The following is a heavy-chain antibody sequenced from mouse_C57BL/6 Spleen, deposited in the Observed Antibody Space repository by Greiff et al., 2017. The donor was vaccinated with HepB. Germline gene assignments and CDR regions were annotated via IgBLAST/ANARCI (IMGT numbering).Heavy chain of an antibody. J-gene: IGHJ4*01. CDR3: ARKVYYAGAMDY. Sequence: EVKLVESGGGLVKPGGSLKLSCAASGFTFSDYGMHWVRQAPEKGLEWVAYISSGSSTIYYADTVKGRFTISRDNAKNTLFLQMTSLRSEDTAMYYCARKVYYAGAMDYWGQGTSGTVSS. CDR1: GFTFSDYG. CDR2: ISSGSSTI. D-gene: IGHD2-1*01. V-gene: IGHV5-17*01.